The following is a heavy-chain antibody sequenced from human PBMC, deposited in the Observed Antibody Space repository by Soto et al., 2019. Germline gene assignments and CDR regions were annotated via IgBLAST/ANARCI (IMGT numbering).Heavy chain of an antibody. D-gene: IGHD4-17*01. V-gene: IGHV3-48*01. CDR3: ARGGTTVIYYFDF. CDR2: ISSSSSTI. J-gene: IGHJ4*02. CDR1: GFTFSSYS. Sequence: GGSLRLSCAASGFTFSSYSMNWVRQAPGKGLEWVSYISSSSSTIYYADSVKGRFTISRDNAKNSLYLQMNSLRLEDTAVYYWARGGTTVIYYFDFWGQGTLVTVSS.